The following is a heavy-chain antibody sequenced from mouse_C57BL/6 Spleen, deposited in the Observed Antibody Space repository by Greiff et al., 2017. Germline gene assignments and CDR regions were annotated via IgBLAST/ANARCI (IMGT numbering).Heavy chain of an antibody. CDR2: ISYSGST. CDR1: GYSITSDY. V-gene: IGHV3-8*01. J-gene: IGHJ1*03. CDR3: ARCHYYGSSYWYFDV. D-gene: IGHD1-1*01. Sequence: EVQLQESGPGLAKPSQTLSPTCSVTGYSITSDYWNWIRKFPGNKLEYMGYISYSGSTYYNPSLKSGISITRDTSKNQYYLQLNSVTTEDTATYYCARCHYYGSSYWYFDVWGTGTTVTVSS.